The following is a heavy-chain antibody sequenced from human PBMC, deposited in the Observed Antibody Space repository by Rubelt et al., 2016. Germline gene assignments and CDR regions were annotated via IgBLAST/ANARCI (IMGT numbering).Heavy chain of an antibody. J-gene: IGHJ4*02. D-gene: IGHD3-3*01. CDR1: GDSISSSPYY. CDR3: AREDYDSKRGHFDY. Sequence: QLQLQESGPGLVKPSETLSVTCTVSGDSISSSPYYCGWIRQPPGKGMEWIGSIHHSGTPYFNPSLKSRIPISVDTSNNQIARKLGSVTAADTAVHYCAREDYDSKRGHFDYWGQGTLVTDSS. V-gene: IGHV4-39*07. CDR2: IHHSGTP.